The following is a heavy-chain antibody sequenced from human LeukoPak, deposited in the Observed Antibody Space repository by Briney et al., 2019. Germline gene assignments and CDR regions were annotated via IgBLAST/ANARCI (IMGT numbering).Heavy chain of an antibody. Sequence: GGSLRLSCAASGFTFSSYGMHWVRQAPGKGLEWVAVISYDGSNKYYADSVKGRFTISRDNSKHTLYLQMNSLRAEDTAVYYCARDGITGTTVGWFDPWGQGTLVTVSS. CDR3: ARDGITGTTVGWFDP. V-gene: IGHV3-30*03. J-gene: IGHJ5*02. D-gene: IGHD1-7*01. CDR2: ISYDGSNK. CDR1: GFTFSSYG.